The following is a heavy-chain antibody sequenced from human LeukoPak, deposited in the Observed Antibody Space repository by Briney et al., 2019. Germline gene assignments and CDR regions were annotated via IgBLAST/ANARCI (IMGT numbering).Heavy chain of an antibody. CDR3: ARSVFGSGSLYYYYMDV. D-gene: IGHD3-10*01. V-gene: IGHV3-74*01. CDR1: GFSFSDYW. J-gene: IGHJ6*03. Sequence: GGSLRLSCAVSGFSFSDYWMHWVRQAPGKGLVWVSRIKSDGTITNYADSVKGRFTISRDNAKNTLYLQMNSLRAEDTAVYYCARSVFGSGSLYYYYMDVWGKGTTVTVSS. CDR2: IKSDGTIT.